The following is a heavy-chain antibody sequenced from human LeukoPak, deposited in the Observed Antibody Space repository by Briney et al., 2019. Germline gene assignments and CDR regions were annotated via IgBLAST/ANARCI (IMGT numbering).Heavy chain of an antibody. V-gene: IGHV1-24*01. CDR1: GYTLTELS. J-gene: IGHJ3*02. D-gene: IGHD1-26*01. CDR3: ATDQLGVGATGAFDI. Sequence: GASVKVSCKVSGYTLTELSMHWVRQAPGKGLEWMGGFDPEDGETIYAQKFQGRVTMTEDTSTDTAYMELSSLRSEDTAVYYCATDQLGVGATGAFDIWGQGTMVTVSS. CDR2: FDPEDGET.